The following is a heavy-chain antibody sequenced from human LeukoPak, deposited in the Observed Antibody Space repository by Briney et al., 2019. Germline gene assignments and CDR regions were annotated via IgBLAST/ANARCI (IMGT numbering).Heavy chain of an antibody. V-gene: IGHV3-23*01. D-gene: IGHD3-22*01. CDR3: AKGHYDSSGYYYNWFDS. CDR1: GFTFSSYA. CDR2: ISGSGGST. Sequence: GGSLRLSCAASGFTFSSYAMSWVRQAPGKGLEWVSAISGSGGSTYYADSVKGRFTISRDNSKNTLYLQMNSLRTEDTAVYYCAKGHYDSSGYYYNWFDSWGQGTLVTVSS. J-gene: IGHJ5*01.